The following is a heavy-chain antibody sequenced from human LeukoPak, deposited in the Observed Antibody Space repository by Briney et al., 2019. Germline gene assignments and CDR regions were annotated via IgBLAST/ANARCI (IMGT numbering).Heavy chain of an antibody. J-gene: IGHJ3*02. CDR1: GYSISSGYY. CDR3: ASPGDCSGGSCSPGAFDI. CDR2: IYHSGRT. Sequence: SETLSLACTVSGYSISSGYYWGWIRQPPGKGLEWIGSIYHSGRTFYNPSLKSRVTISVDTSKNQFSLKLSSVTAADTAVYYCASPGDCSGGSCSPGAFDIWGQGTMVTVSS. D-gene: IGHD2-15*01. V-gene: IGHV4-38-2*02.